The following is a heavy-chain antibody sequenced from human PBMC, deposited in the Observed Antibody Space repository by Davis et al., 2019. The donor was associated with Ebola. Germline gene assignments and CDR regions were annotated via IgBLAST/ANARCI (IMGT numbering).Heavy chain of an antibody. Sequence: GESLKISCSASGFTFSSYAMHWVRQAPGKELEYVSAISSNGGSTYYADSVKGRFTISRDNSKNTLYLQMNSLRAEDTAVYYCAKALGNDKAFDIWGQGTMVTVSS. J-gene: IGHJ3*02. V-gene: IGHV3-64*04. CDR3: AKALGNDKAFDI. D-gene: IGHD3-22*01. CDR1: GFTFSSYA. CDR2: ISSNGGST.